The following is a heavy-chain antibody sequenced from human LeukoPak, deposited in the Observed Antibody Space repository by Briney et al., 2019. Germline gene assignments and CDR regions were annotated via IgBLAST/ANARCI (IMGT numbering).Heavy chain of an antibody. CDR2: ISGSGGTT. D-gene: IGHD6-19*01. J-gene: IGHJ3*02. CDR3: AKERGVVAGYAFDM. CDR1: GFTFSTYA. V-gene: IGHV3-23*01. Sequence: PGGSLRLSCAASGFTFSTYAMSWVRQAPGKGLEWVSAISGSGGTTYYADSVKGRFTISRDNSENTLYLQMNSLRAEDTAVYYCAKERGVVAGYAFDMWGQGTMVTVSS.